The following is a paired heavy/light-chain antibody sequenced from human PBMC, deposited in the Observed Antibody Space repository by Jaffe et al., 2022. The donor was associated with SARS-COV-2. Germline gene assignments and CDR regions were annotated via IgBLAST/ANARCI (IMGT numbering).Light chain of an antibody. CDR1: QSVSSY. Sequence: EIVLTQSPATLSLSPGERATLSCRASQSVSSYLVWYQHKPGQAPRLLMYDVSNRATGIPPRFSGGGSGTDFTLTISGLEPDDFAIYYCQQRSDWPITFGQGTRLEIK. CDR3: QQRSDWPIT. CDR2: DVS. V-gene: IGKV3-11*01. J-gene: IGKJ5*01.
Heavy chain of an antibody. D-gene: IGHD2-21*01. V-gene: IGHV3-23*04. J-gene: IGHJ4*02. CDR3: AKDLGTPGGDHLWGKHHYSPFEL. Sequence: EVQLVESGGGLVQPGGSLRLSCEASGFTFNTYGMSWVRQAPGKGLEWVSSINGPGYYDYSADSVKGRFTISRDNSKNTLYLQLSSLRAEDTAIYYCAKDLGTPGGDHLWGKHHYSPFELWGQGTLVTVSS. CDR2: INGPGYYD. CDR1: GFTFNTYG.